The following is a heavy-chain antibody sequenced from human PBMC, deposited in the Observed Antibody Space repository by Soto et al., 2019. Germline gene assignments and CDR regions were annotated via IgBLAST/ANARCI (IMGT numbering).Heavy chain of an antibody. CDR3: AKDAVYNDGLWFMDH. CDR2: IYGSGRGI. J-gene: IGHJ4*02. CDR1: GLPHSSFA. D-gene: IGHD2-8*02. Sequence: PGGSMRLSCTASGLPHSSFAMMCARPAPGKGLECVSGIYGSGRGIEYADSVKGRFSISRDNSKNTVYLQMTDLRADDTAVYYCAKDAVYNDGLWFMDHWGRGTQVTVSS. V-gene: IGHV3-23*05.